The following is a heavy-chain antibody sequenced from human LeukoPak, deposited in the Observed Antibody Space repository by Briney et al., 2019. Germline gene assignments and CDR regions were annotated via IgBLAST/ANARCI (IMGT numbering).Heavy chain of an antibody. D-gene: IGHD3-16*01. CDR2: IYPGDSDT. CDR1: GFTFTTYW. V-gene: IGHV5-51*01. J-gene: IGHJ4*02. CDR3: ARLQEEVGGSFDS. Sequence: GESLTISCKGSGFTFTTYWIGWVRQMPGKGLEWMGIIYPGDSDTRYSPSFQGQVTISADKSISTAYLQWSSLKASDTAMYYCARLQEEVGGSFDSWGQGTLVTVSS.